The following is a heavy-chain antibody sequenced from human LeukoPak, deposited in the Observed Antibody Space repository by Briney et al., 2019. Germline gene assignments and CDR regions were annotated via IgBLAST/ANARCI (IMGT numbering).Heavy chain of an antibody. V-gene: IGHV3-33*01. Sequence: PGRSLRLSCAASGFTFSVYGMHWVRQTPGKGLEWVAVIWHDGSNKYYAHSLKGRFTISRDNSKNTLYLQMDSLRVEDTAVYYCARAVGPFDYWGQGTLVTVSS. CDR3: ARAVGPFDY. J-gene: IGHJ4*02. CDR2: IWHDGSNK. CDR1: GFTFSVYG.